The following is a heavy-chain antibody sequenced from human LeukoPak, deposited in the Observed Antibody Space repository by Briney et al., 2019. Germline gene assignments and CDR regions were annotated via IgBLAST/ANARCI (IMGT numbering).Heavy chain of an antibody. D-gene: IGHD3-22*01. CDR3: ARSHYYDSSGYSRLWYFDL. V-gene: IGHV5-51*01. J-gene: IGHJ2*01. CDR1: EYTISGYW. CDR2: IYPGDCDT. Sequence: GESLKISCKGSEYTISGYWIAWGRQKPGEGLEWMGIIYPGDCDTRYNSSSQGHVTISVDKSISTAYLQWISLKASDTAMYYCARSHYYDSSGYSRLWYFDLWGRGTLVTVSS.